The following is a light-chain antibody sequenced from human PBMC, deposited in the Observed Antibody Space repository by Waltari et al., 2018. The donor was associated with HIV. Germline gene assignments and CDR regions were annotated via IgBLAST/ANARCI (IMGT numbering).Light chain of an antibody. CDR1: SSDIGAYNR. CDR3: SSYKNNNTLV. Sequence: QSALTQPPSVSASPGKSVTISCTGTSSDIGAYNRVSWYLQPPGTAPKVIIYEVKNRPSGVPDRFSGSKSGSTASLTISGLQAEDEADYFCSSYKNNNTLVFGTGTKVTVL. V-gene: IGLV2-18*02. CDR2: EVK. J-gene: IGLJ1*01.